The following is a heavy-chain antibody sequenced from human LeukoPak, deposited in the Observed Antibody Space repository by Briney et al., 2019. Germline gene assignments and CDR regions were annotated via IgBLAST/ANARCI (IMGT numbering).Heavy chain of an antibody. CDR2: ISYDGSNK. Sequence: QAGRSLRLSCAASGFTFSSYGMHWVRQAPGKGLEWVAVISYDGSNKYYADSVKGRFTISRDNAKNSLYLQMNSLRAEDTAVYYCAKCASGGWLPFDYWGQGTLVTVSS. CDR3: AKCASGGWLPFDY. CDR1: GFTFSSYG. J-gene: IGHJ4*02. D-gene: IGHD6-19*01. V-gene: IGHV3-30*18.